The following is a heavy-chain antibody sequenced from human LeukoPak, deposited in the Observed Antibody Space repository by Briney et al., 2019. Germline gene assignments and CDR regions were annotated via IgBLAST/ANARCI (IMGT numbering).Heavy chain of an antibody. J-gene: IGHJ4*02. V-gene: IGHV3-11*06. CDR1: GFTFSDYY. CDR2: ISSSSSYI. CDR3: ARDPKSHFDY. Sequence: KPGGSLRLSCEASGFTFSDYYLGWIRQAPGKGLEWVSSISSSSSYIYYADSVKGRFTISRDNAKNSLYLQMNSLRAEDTAVYYCARDPKSHFDYWGQGTLVTVSS.